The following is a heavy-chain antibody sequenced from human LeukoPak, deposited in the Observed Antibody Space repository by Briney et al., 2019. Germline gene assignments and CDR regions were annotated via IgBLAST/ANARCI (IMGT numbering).Heavy chain of an antibody. CDR1: GYTFTGYY. Sequence: ASVKVSCKXSGYTFTGYYMHWVRQAPGQGLEWMGWINPNSGGTNYAQKFQGRVTMTRDTSISTAYMELSRLRSDDTAVYYCASVVVVTMAFDIWGQGTMVTVSS. D-gene: IGHD2-15*01. J-gene: IGHJ3*02. V-gene: IGHV1-2*02. CDR3: ASVVVVTMAFDI. CDR2: INPNSGGT.